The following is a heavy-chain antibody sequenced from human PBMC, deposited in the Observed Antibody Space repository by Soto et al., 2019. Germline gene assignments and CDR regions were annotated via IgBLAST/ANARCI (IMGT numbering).Heavy chain of an antibody. Sequence: PSETLSLTCTVSGGSVSSGTSHWNWIRQPPGKGLEWIGYISYSGYTNYNPSLKSRVTISLDTSKNQLSLKLSSVTAADTAVYYCATLGVLQYSDWSIPYWGQGILVTVSS. J-gene: IGHJ4*02. CDR1: GGSVSSGTSH. D-gene: IGHD3-9*01. V-gene: IGHV4-61*01. CDR2: ISYSGYT. CDR3: ATLGVLQYSDWSIPY.